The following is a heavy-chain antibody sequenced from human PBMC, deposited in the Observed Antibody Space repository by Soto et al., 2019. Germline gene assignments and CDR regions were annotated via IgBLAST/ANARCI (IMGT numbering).Heavy chain of an antibody. V-gene: IGHV4-34*01. CDR1: GGSFSGYY. J-gene: IGHJ6*02. CDR3: ARGRYSSCWRVYYGMDV. D-gene: IGHD6-19*01. Sequence: PSETLSLTCAAYGGSFSGYYWSWIRQPPGKGLEWIGEINPSGSTNYNPSLKSRVSISVDTSKNQSSLKLSSVTAADTAVYYCARGRYSSCWRVYYGMDVWGQGTTVTV. CDR2: INPSGST.